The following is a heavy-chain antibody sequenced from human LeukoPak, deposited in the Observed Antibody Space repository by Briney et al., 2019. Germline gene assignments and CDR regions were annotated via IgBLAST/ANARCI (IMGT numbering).Heavy chain of an antibody. CDR3: ARGTQWLRRRYYFDY. Sequence: SETLSLTCTVSGGSISGSTYYWGWIRQPPGKGLEWIGSIYYSGSTYYNPSLKSRVTISVDTSKNQFSLKLSSVTAADTAVYCCARGTQWLRRRYYFDYWGQGTLVTVSS. CDR2: IYYSGST. J-gene: IGHJ4*02. V-gene: IGHV4-39*07. D-gene: IGHD5-12*01. CDR1: GGSISGSTYY.